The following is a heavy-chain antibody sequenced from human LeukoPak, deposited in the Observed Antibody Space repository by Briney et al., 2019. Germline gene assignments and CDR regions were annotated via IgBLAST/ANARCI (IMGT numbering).Heavy chain of an antibody. V-gene: IGHV1-69*13. J-gene: IGHJ4*02. CDR1: EGTFSSYA. CDR3: AREGIAVAGTFGY. CDR2: IIPIFGTA. Sequence: SVKVSCKASEGTFSSYAISWVRQAPGQGLEWMGGIIPIFGTANYAQKFQGRVTITADESTSTAYMELSSLRSEDTAAYYCAREGIAVAGTFGYWGQGTLVTVSS. D-gene: IGHD6-19*01.